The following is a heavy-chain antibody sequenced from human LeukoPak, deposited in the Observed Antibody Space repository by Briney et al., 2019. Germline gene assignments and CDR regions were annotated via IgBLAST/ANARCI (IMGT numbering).Heavy chain of an antibody. Sequence: PSETLSLTCTVSGGSIGLYHWTWIRQRPGKGLEWIGYVYYNGSTKYNLSPKSRVTISIDTPKNQFSLKLSSLTAADSAVYYCARDRAAGSDWLDPWGQGTLVTVSS. CDR3: ARDRAAGSDWLDP. V-gene: IGHV4-59*01. J-gene: IGHJ5*02. CDR1: GGSIGLYH. D-gene: IGHD3-10*01. CDR2: VYYNGST.